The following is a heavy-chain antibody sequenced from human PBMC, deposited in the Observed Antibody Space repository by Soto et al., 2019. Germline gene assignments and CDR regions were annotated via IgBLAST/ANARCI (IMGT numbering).Heavy chain of an antibody. D-gene: IGHD7-27*01. CDR1: GGSISNHY. Sequence: QVQLQESGPGLVKPSETLSLTCTVSGGSISNHYWSWIRQPPGKGLEWIGYIYYNGNTNYNPPLKSRVTMSVDMSKNQISLKLSSVTAADTAVHYCTRANWYSEYWGQGTLVTVSS. CDR2: IYYNGNT. V-gene: IGHV4-59*11. J-gene: IGHJ4*02. CDR3: TRANWYSEY.